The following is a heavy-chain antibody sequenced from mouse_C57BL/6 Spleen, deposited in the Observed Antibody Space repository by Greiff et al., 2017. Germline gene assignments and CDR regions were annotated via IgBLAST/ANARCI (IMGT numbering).Heavy chain of an antibody. J-gene: IGHJ4*01. CDR2: IWSGGST. Sequence: VQLVESGPGLVQPSQSLSITCTVSGFSLTSYGVHWVRQSPGKGLEWLGVIWSGGSTDYNAAFISRLSISKDNSKSQVFFKMNSLQADDTAIYYCAMYYYGSSYDAMDYWGQGTSVTVSS. D-gene: IGHD1-1*01. CDR3: AMYYYGSSYDAMDY. CDR1: GFSLTSYG. V-gene: IGHV2-2*01.